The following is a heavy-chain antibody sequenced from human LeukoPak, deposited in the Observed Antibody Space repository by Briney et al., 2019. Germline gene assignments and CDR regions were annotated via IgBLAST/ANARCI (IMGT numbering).Heavy chain of an antibody. CDR2: ISAYNGNT. Sequence: ASVKVSCKASGYTFTSYGISWMRQAPGQGLEWMGWISAYNGNTNYAQKLQGRVTMTTDTSTSTAYMELRSLRSDDTAVYYCARIPLSLMITFGGVIVSAFDIWGQGTMVTVSS. D-gene: IGHD3-16*02. V-gene: IGHV1-18*01. CDR3: ARIPLSLMITFGGVIVSAFDI. J-gene: IGHJ3*02. CDR1: GYTFTSYG.